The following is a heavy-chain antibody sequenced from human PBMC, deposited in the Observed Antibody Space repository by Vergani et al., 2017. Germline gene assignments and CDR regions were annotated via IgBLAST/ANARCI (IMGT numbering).Heavy chain of an antibody. CDR1: GGSTTSGGFY. Sequence: QVQLQESGPGLLKPSQTLSLTCSVSGGSTTSGGFYWSWIRQPAGKGLEWIGRIHTTGITKYNPSLESRVTMSVDTSNNQFSLRLSSVTAADTAVYYCARSRMGTTVFDFWGQGILVTVSS. CDR2: IHTTGIT. V-gene: IGHV4-61*02. D-gene: IGHD1-26*01. J-gene: IGHJ4*02. CDR3: ARSRMGTTVFDF.